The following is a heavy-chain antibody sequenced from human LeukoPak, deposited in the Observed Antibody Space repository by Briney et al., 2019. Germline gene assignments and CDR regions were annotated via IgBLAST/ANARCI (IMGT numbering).Heavy chain of an antibody. CDR3: ARDLPYYYDSSGYRTDY. CDR1: GFTFSSYS. J-gene: IGHJ4*02. Sequence: GGSLRLSCAASGFTFSSYSMNWVRQAPGKGLEWVSSISSSSSYIYYADSVKGRFTISRDNAKNSLYLQMNSLRAEDTAVYYCARDLPYYYDSSGYRTDYWGQGTLVTVSS. CDR2: ISSSSSYI. V-gene: IGHV3-21*01. D-gene: IGHD3-22*01.